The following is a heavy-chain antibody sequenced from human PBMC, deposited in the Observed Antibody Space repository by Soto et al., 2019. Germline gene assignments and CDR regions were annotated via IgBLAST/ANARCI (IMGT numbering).Heavy chain of an antibody. V-gene: IGHV3-74*01. CDR2: IKGDGITT. D-gene: IGHD3-3*01. CDR3: ARGAFGAYYLDY. J-gene: IGHJ4*02. Sequence: EVQLVDSGGGLVQPGGSLRLSCAASGFTFSSYWIHWVRQAPGEGLVWVPRIKGDGITTNYADSVKGRFTIPRDYAKNTVGLQMNSPRAEDTAVYYCARGAFGAYYLDYWGQGTLVTVS. CDR1: GFTFSSYW.